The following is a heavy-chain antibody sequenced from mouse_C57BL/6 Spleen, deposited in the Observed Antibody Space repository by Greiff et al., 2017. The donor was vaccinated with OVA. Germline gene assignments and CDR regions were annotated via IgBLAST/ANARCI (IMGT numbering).Heavy chain of an antibody. CDR1: GYTFTSYW. CDR3: ARGDYYGSFDY. D-gene: IGHD1-1*01. Sequence: QVQLQQPGTELVKPGASVMLSCKASGYTFTSYWMHWVKQRPGQGLEWIGNINPSNGGTNYDEKFKSKATLTVDKSSSTAYMQLSSLTSEDSAVYYCARGDYYGSFDYWGQGTTLTVSS. CDR2: INPSNGGT. J-gene: IGHJ2*01. V-gene: IGHV1-53*01.